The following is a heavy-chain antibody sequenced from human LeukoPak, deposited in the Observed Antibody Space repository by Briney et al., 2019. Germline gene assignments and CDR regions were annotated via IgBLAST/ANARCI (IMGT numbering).Heavy chain of an antibody. CDR3: ARRLRYFDWLPYGDAFDI. Sequence: GGSLRLSCAASGFAFSSYWMHWVRQAPGKGLVWVSRINSDGSRTSYADSVKGRFTISRDNAKNTLYLQMNSLRAEYTAVYYCARRLRYFDWLPYGDAFDIWGQGTMVTVSS. D-gene: IGHD3-9*01. J-gene: IGHJ3*02. CDR1: GFAFSSYW. CDR2: INSDGSRT. V-gene: IGHV3-74*01.